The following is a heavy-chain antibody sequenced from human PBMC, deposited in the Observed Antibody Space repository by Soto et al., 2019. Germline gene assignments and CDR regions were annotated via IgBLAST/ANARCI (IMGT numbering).Heavy chain of an antibody. CDR3: ARGYGSSYGFGY. CDR2: IYSGGST. D-gene: IGHD5-18*01. Sequence: EVQLLATGGGLAQPGGSLRLSCAASGFSVSTNYLTWVRQAPGKGLDWVSLIYSGGSTYYADSVKGRFTISRDNSKNTVFLQMNSLRAEDTAVYYCARGYGSSYGFGYWGQGTLVTVSS. V-gene: IGHV3-53*02. J-gene: IGHJ4*02. CDR1: GFSVSTNY.